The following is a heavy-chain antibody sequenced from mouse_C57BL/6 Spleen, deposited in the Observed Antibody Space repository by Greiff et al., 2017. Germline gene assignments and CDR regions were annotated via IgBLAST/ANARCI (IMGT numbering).Heavy chain of an antibody. CDR3: ARTPYGSNWYFDV. CDR2: IYPGSGST. Sequence: PGQGLEWIGDIYPGSGSTNYNEKFKSKATLTVDTSSSTAYMQLSSLTSEDSAVYYCARTPYGSNWYFDVWGTGTTVTVSS. D-gene: IGHD1-1*01. J-gene: IGHJ1*03. V-gene: IGHV1-55*01.